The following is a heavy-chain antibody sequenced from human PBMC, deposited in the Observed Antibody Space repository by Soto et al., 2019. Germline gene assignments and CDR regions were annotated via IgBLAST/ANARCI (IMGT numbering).Heavy chain of an antibody. CDR1: GYTFTSYD. CDR2: MNPNSGNT. Sequence: ASVKVSCKASGYTFTSYDINWVRQATGQGLEWMGWMNPNSGNTGYAQKFQGRVTMTRNTSISTAYMELSSLRSEDTAVYYCARASGYCSSTSCYVGYWGQGTLVTVSS. CDR3: ARASGYCSSTSCYVGY. D-gene: IGHD2-2*01. J-gene: IGHJ4*02. V-gene: IGHV1-8*01.